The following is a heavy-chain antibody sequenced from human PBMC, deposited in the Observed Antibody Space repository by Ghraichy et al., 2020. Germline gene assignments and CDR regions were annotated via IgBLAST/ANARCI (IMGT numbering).Heavy chain of an antibody. D-gene: IGHD5-18*01. CDR2: SRNKPNSYTK. CDR1: GFTFSDHY. CDR3: ARGARGYGLGNYYGMDV. J-gene: IGHJ6*02. Sequence: GGSLRLSCAASGFTFSDHYMDWVRQAPGKGLEWVGRSRNKPNSYTKEYAAAVKGRFTISRDDSKNSLYLQMDSLKTEDSAVYYCARGARGYGLGNYYGMDVWGQGTTVTVSS. V-gene: IGHV3-72*01.